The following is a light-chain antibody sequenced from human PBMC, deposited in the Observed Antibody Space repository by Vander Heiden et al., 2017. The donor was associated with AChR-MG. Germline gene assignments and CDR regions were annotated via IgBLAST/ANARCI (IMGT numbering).Light chain of an antibody. J-gene: IGLJ2*01. Sequence: QSALTQPRSVSGSPGQSLTISCTGTGSDVGGYDYVSWYQQHPGNAPSLLTYDATRRPAGVPGRFSGSKSGNTASLSISGRKDEEEGDYYGCSDAGRYTLVFGGGTKLTVL. V-gene: IGLV2-11*01. CDR3: CSDAGRYTLV. CDR2: DAT. CDR1: GSDVGGYDY.